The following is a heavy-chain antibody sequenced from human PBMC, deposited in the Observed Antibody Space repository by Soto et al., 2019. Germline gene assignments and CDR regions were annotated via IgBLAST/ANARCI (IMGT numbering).Heavy chain of an antibody. CDR2: IYYSGST. J-gene: IGHJ6*02. V-gene: IGHV4-39*01. D-gene: IGHD3-3*01. Sequence: SETLSLTCTVSGDSISSSSYYWGWIRQPPGKGLEWIGSIYYSGSTYYNPSLKSRVTISVDTSKNQFSLKLSSVTAADTAVYYCARQTNYDFWSGGTSGMDVWGQGTTVTVSS. CDR1: GDSISSSSYY. CDR3: ARQTNYDFWSGGTSGMDV.